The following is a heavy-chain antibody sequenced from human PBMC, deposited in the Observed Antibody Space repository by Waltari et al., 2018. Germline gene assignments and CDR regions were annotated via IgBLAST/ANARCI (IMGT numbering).Heavy chain of an antibody. CDR1: DSTASAND. D-gene: IGHD2-15*01. CDR2: IYSGGST. Sequence: EALLAESGGGSVQPGGSLRPSCAVSDSTASANDGGWVRQPPGQVLEWVSIIYSGGSTSYADSVGARFTISRDISKNTVFLQMNSLRAEDTAVYYCASHYCSRGTCHFDSWGQGTLVKVSS. J-gene: IGHJ4*02. CDR3: ASHYCSRGTCHFDS. V-gene: IGHV3-66*04.